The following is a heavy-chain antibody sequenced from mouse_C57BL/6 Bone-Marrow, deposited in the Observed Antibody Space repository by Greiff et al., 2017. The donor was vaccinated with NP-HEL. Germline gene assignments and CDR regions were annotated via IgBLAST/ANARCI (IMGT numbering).Heavy chain of an antibody. CDR1: GFTFSDYS. V-gene: IGHV5-16*01. CDR3: AREGGLRRRTYAMDY. CDR2: INYDGSST. Sequence: EVQRVESEGGLVQPGSSMKLSCTASGFTFSDYSMAWVRQVPEKGLEWVANINYDGSSTYYLDSLKSRFIISRDNVKNILYLQMSSLKSEDTATYYCAREGGLRRRTYAMDYWGQGTSVTVSS. J-gene: IGHJ4*01. D-gene: IGHD2-4*01.